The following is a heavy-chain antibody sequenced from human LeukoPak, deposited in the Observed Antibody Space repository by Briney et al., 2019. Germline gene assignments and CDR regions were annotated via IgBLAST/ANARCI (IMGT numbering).Heavy chain of an antibody. J-gene: IGHJ4*02. CDR1: GFTFSDSA. CDR3: AKRGAEVGATVAPGDY. D-gene: IGHD1-26*01. Sequence: PGGSLRLSCAASGFTFSDSAMHWVRQASGKGLEWVGRIRSKTNNYETAYGESVKGRVTISRDDSRNTAYLQMNSLKIEDTAVYYCAKRGAEVGATVAPGDYWGQGTLVTVSS. V-gene: IGHV3-73*01. CDR2: IRSKTNNYET.